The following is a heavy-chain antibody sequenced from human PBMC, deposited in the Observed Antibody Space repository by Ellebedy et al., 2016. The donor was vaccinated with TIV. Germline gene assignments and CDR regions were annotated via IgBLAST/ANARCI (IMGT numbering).Heavy chain of an antibody. D-gene: IGHD3-10*01. Sequence: MPSETLSLTFTVPGGSISSYYWSWIRPPPGKGLEWIGYVYYTGRTHYNPSLGSRVTMSIHTSKTQFSLNLTSVTAADTAVYYCARDFGPYYSDSGTIGASWGQGTLVIVSS. CDR1: GGSISSYY. CDR2: VYYTGRT. V-gene: IGHV4-59*01. J-gene: IGHJ5*02. CDR3: ARDFGPYYSDSGTIGAS.